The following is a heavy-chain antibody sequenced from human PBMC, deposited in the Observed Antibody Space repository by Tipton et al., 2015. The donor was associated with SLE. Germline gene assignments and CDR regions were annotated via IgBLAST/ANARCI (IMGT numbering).Heavy chain of an antibody. Sequence: TLSLTCAVSGSSISSDYYWVWIRQPPGKGLEWIGSIYHSGRTYYNPSLESRVTISVDTSKDQFSLKLSSVTAADTAVYYCARSGDYVPFTDDWGQGTLVTVSS. CDR3: ARSGDYVPFTDD. J-gene: IGHJ4*02. D-gene: IGHD4-17*01. CDR1: GSSISSDYY. CDR2: IYHSGRT. V-gene: IGHV4-38-2*01.